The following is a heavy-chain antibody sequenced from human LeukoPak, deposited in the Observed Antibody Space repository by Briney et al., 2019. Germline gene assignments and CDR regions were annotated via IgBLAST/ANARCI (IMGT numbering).Heavy chain of an antibody. CDR2: ISSSGSTI. J-gene: IGHJ4*02. CDR1: GFTFSDYY. D-gene: IGHD3-22*01. Sequence: PGWSLRLSCAASGFTFSDYYMSWIRQAPGKGLEWVSYISSSGSTIYYADSVKGRFTISRDNAKNSLYLQMNSLRAEDTAVYYCARDIIRPRYYYDSSGYDYWGQGTLVTVSS. CDR3: ARDIIRPRYYYDSSGYDY. V-gene: IGHV3-11*01.